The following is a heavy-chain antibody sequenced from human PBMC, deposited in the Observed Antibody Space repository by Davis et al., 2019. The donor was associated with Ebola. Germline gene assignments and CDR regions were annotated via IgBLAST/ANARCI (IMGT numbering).Heavy chain of an antibody. D-gene: IGHD1-26*01. CDR2: ISSSSSYI. V-gene: IGHV3-21*01. J-gene: IGHJ3*02. CDR1: GFTFSSYS. Sequence: GESLKISCAASGFTFSSYSMNWVRQAPGKGLEWVSSISSSSSYIYYADSVKGRFTISRDNAKNSLYLQMNSLRAEDTAVYYCARDEVGGELRGAFDIWGQGTMVTVSS. CDR3: ARDEVGGELRGAFDI.